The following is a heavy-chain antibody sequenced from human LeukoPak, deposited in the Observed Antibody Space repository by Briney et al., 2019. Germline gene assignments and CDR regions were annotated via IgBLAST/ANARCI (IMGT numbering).Heavy chain of an antibody. V-gene: IGHV4-4*07. CDR3: AREGTTAPNWFDP. D-gene: IGHD2/OR15-2a*01. J-gene: IGHJ5*02. CDR1: GGSISSYY. Sequence: KTSETLSLTCTVSGGSISSYYWSWIRQPPGNGLEWMGRIYTSGSANYNPSLKSRVTMSVDTSKNQFSLKLSSVTAADTAVYYCAREGTTAPNWFDPWGQGTLVTVSS. CDR2: IYTSGSA.